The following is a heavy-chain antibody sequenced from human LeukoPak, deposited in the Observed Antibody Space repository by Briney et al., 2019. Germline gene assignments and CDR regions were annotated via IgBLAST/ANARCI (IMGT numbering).Heavy chain of an antibody. CDR2: VNPTGGST. CDR1: GYTFTNYY. CDR3: ARATQQWFFFNF. J-gene: IGHJ4*02. D-gene: IGHD3-22*01. Sequence: VASVKVSCKASGYTFTNYYMHWVRQAPGQGLEWMGIVNPTGGSTSYAQKFQGRVTLTRDTSTSIVYMELSSLRSEDTAMYYCARATQQWFFFNFWGQGTLVTVSS. V-gene: IGHV1-46*01.